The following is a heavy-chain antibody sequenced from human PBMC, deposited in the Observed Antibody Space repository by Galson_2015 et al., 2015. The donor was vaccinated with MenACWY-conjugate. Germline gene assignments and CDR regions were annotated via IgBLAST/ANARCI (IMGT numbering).Heavy chain of an antibody. J-gene: IGHJ6*03. CDR1: AFTFSSFE. Sequence: SLRLSCAASAFTFSSFEMNWVRQAPGKGLEWVSYISSSGTTIYYSDSVKGRFTISRDNAKNSLYLQMNSLRAEDTAVYYRARVFDTWYMDVWGKGTTVTVSS. CDR3: ARVFDTWYMDV. D-gene: IGHD3-3*01. CDR2: ISSSGTTI. V-gene: IGHV3-48*03.